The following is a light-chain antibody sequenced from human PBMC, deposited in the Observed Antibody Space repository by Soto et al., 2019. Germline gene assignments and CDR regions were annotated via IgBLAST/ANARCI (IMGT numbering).Light chain of an antibody. Sequence: QSALTQPASVSGSPGQSITISCTGTSNDVGGYNYVSWYQQHPGKAPKLLIYGVIDRPSGVSNRFSGSKSGNAASLTISGLQPEGEADYYCSSYTSSYTWVFGGGTKLTVL. J-gene: IGLJ3*02. CDR3: SSYTSSYTWV. CDR1: SNDVGGYNY. V-gene: IGLV2-14*03. CDR2: GVI.